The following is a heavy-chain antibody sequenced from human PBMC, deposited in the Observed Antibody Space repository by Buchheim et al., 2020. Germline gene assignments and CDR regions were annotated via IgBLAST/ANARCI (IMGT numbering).Heavy chain of an antibody. J-gene: IGHJ6*02. CDR2: IIPILGIA. D-gene: IGHD4-11*01. Sequence: QVQLVRSGAEVKKPGSSVKVSCKASGGTFSSYAISWVRQAPGQGLEWMGRIIPILGIANYAQKFQGRVTITADKSTSTAYMELSSLRSEDTAVYYCASGAYRHLYYYYGMDVWGQGTT. CDR1: GGTFSSYA. V-gene: IGHV1-69*04. CDR3: ASGAYRHLYYYYGMDV.